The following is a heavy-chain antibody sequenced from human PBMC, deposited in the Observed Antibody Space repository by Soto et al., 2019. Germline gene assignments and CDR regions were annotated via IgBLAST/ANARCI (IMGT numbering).Heavy chain of an antibody. CDR1: GGTFSSYA. CDR2: IIRIFGTA. V-gene: IGHV1-69*12. J-gene: IGHJ4*02. Sequence: QVQLVQSGAEVKKPGSSVKVSCKASGGTFSSYAISWVRQAPGQGLEWMGGIIRIFGTANYAQKFQGRVGISAEDSPGTADADRSCVPAGDTAGSYCAGGSEYCSLSYQGAFGYWGRGTVGSVSS. CDR3: AGGSEYCSLSYQGAFGY. D-gene: IGHD6-6*01.